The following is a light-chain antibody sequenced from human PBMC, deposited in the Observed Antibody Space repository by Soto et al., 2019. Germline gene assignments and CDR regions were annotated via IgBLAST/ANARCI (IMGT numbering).Light chain of an antibody. Sequence: SYELTQPPSVSVAPGQTARITCGGANIGGKSVHWYQQKPGQAPVLVVYDDYDRPSGIPERLSGSNSGNTASLTISRVEAGDEADYYCQVWDSSRDLQVFGGGTKLTVL. CDR3: QVWDSSRDLQV. J-gene: IGLJ2*01. CDR1: NIGGKS. V-gene: IGLV3-21*02. CDR2: DDY.